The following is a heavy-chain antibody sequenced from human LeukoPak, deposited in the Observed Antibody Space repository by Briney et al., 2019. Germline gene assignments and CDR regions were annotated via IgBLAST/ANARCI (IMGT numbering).Heavy chain of an antibody. CDR2: ISGSGGST. Sequence: GGSLRLSCAASGFTFSSYAMSWVRQAPGKGLEWVSAISGSGGSTYYADSVKGRFTISRDNSKNTLYLQMNSLRAEDMAVYYCAKVIVVVPAAPVDYWGQGTLVTVSS. CDR3: AKVIVVVPAAPVDY. V-gene: IGHV3-23*01. J-gene: IGHJ4*02. CDR1: GFTFSSYA. D-gene: IGHD2-2*01.